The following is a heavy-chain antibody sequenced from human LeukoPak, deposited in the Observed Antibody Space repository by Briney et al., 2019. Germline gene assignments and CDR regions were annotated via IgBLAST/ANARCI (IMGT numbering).Heavy chain of an antibody. CDR2: IYYSGTT. CDR1: GGSISTNLYY. J-gene: IGHJ4*02. D-gene: IGHD3-3*01. Sequence: SETLSLTCTVSGGSISTNLYYWVWIRQPPGKGLEWIATIYYSGTTYYNPSLKSRVTISIDTSKNQFSLKLSSVTAADTAVYYCARRLVKSFYDSHYYFDYWGQGTLVTVSS. CDR3: ARRLVKSFYDSHYYFDY. V-gene: IGHV4-39*01.